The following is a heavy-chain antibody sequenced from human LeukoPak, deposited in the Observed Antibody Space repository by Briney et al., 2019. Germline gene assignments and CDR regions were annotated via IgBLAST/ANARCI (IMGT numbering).Heavy chain of an antibody. CDR1: GGSISSSNW. CDR2: IYHSGST. D-gene: IGHD3-16*02. CDR3: ARSSVVWGSYRIFDY. Sequence: PSETLSLTCAVSGGSISSSNWWSWVRQPPGKGLEWIGVIYHSGSTNYSPSLKSRVTISVDKSKNQFSLKLSSVTAADTAVYYCARSSVVWGSYRIFDYWGQGTLVTVSS. V-gene: IGHV4-4*02. J-gene: IGHJ4*02.